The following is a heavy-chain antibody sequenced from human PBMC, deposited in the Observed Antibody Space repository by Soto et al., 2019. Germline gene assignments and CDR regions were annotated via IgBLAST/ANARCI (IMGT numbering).Heavy chain of an antibody. CDR2: ISGSGDRT. Sequence: GGSLRLSCAASGFTFRSFTMNWVRQAPGKGLEWVSTISGSGDRTYYADSVTGRFTISRDNSKNTLYLQMHSLGVEDTAVYFCAKDTVAIRSFYFDSWAQGTLVTVSS. CDR1: GFTFRSFT. CDR3: AKDTVAIRSFYFDS. V-gene: IGHV3-23*01. D-gene: IGHD2-21*01. J-gene: IGHJ4*02.